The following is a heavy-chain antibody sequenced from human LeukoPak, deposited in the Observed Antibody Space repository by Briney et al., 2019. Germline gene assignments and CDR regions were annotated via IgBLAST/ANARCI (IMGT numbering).Heavy chain of an antibody. CDR2: INWNGGST. J-gene: IGHJ4*02. D-gene: IGHD3-10*01. CDR1: RLTFDDYG. CDR3: ARNTRSTEYYYGSRSYYSYYFDY. V-gene: IGHV3-20*04. Sequence: PGGSLRLSCAASRLTFDDYGMSWVRQAPGKGLEWVSGINWNGGSTGYVDSVKGRFTISRGNAKNSLYLQMNSLRTEDTALYYCARNTRSTEYYYGSRSYYSYYFDYWGQGTLVTVSS.